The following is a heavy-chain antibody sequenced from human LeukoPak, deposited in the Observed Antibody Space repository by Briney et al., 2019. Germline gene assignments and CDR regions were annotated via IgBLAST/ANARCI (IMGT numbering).Heavy chain of an antibody. V-gene: IGHV4-39*01. CDR1: SGSISISNYY. J-gene: IGHJ4*02. Sequence: KPSETLSLTCTVSSGSISISNYYWGWIRQPPGKGLEWIGSIYYSGSTYYNPSLKSRVTIYADRSKNQFSLKLSSVTAADTAVYYCARRPAIFGVVIQYYFDYWGQGTLVTVSS. CDR3: ARRPAIFGVVIQYYFDY. D-gene: IGHD3-3*01. CDR2: IYYSGST.